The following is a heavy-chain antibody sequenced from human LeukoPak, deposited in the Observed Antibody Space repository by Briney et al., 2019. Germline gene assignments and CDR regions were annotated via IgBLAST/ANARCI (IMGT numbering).Heavy chain of an antibody. CDR2: IYYSGST. D-gene: IGHD6-19*01. Sequence: SETLSLTCTVSGGSISSSSYYWGWIRQPPGKGLEWIGSIYYSGSTYYNPSLKSRVTISVDTSKNQFSPKLSSVTAADTAVYYCGTLAVAGTYYYYYGMDVWGQGTTVTVSS. CDR1: GGSISSSSYY. V-gene: IGHV4-39*01. J-gene: IGHJ6*02. CDR3: GTLAVAGTYYYYYGMDV.